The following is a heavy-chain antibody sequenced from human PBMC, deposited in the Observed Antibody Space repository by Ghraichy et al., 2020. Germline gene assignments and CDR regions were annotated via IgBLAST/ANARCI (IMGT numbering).Heavy chain of an antibody. D-gene: IGHD3-3*01. CDR2: INHSGRT. V-gene: IGHV4-34*01. CDR3: ARGYYDFRMDV. CDR1: GGSFSGYY. J-gene: IGHJ6*02. Sequence: SQTLSLTCAVYGGSFSGYYWSWIRQPPGKGLEWIGEINHSGRTNYIPPLKSRVTISVDTSKNQFSLKLNSVTAADTAVFYCARGYYDFRMDVWGQGTTVTVSS.